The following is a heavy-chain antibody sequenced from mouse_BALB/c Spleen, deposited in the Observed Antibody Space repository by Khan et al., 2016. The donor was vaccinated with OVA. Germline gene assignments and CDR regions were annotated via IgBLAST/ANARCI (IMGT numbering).Heavy chain of an antibody. D-gene: IGHD2-12*01. J-gene: IGHJ2*01. V-gene: IGHV1S134*01. CDR2: IYPGNGYT. CDR1: GFTFTSYG. CDR3: AAAYYSNYFDY. Sequence: VQLKQSGAELGRPGSSVKLSCKTSGFTFTSYGIKWVKQRPGQGLEWIGYIYPGNGYTVYNEKFQGKATLNSDTSYSTAYMQLRSLTTEDSAIYFSAAAYYSNYFDYWGQGTTLTVSS.